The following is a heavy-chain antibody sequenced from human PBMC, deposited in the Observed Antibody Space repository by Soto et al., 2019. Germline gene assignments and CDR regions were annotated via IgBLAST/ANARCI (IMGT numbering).Heavy chain of an antibody. CDR2: INAGNGNT. V-gene: IGHV1-3*01. CDR3: AREGYSYGYTYFDY. J-gene: IGHJ4*02. D-gene: IGHD5-18*01. Sequence: VASVKVSCKASGGTFSSYAISWVRQAPGQRLEWMGWINAGNGNTKYSQKFQGRVTITRDTSASTAYMELSSLRSEDTAVYYCAREGYSYGYTYFDYWGQGTLVTV. CDR1: GGTFSSYA.